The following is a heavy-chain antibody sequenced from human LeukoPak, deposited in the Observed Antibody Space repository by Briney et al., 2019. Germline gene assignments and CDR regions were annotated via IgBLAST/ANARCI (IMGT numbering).Heavy chain of an antibody. V-gene: IGHV3-9*01. CDR3: AKDESYDSRGYGLDY. Sequence: GRSLRLSCAASGFTLDDYAMHWVRQAPGKGLEWVSGISWNSGSIGYADSVKGRFTISRDNAKNSLYLQMNSLRAEDTALYYCAKDESYDSRGYGLDYWGQGTLVTVSS. D-gene: IGHD3-22*01. CDR2: ISWNSGSI. J-gene: IGHJ4*02. CDR1: GFTLDDYA.